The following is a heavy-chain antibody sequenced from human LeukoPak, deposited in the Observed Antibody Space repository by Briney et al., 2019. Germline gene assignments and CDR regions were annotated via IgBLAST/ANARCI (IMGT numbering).Heavy chain of an antibody. CDR1: GGSISHYY. Sequence: SETLSLTCTVSGGSISHYYWSWIRQPPGKGLEWIAYIYYSGNSYYNPSLKSRVTISVDTSKNQFSLKLSSVTAADTAVYYCARGLGSGSYYNVGNWFDPWGQGTLVTVSS. CDR2: IYYSGNS. V-gene: IGHV4-59*08. J-gene: IGHJ5*02. D-gene: IGHD3-10*01. CDR3: ARGLGSGSYYNVGNWFDP.